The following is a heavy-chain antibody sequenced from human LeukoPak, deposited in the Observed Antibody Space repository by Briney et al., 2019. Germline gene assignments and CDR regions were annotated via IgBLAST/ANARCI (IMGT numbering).Heavy chain of an antibody. CDR1: GYTFTDYF. CDR3: ARETAAAGNYWFDP. J-gene: IGHJ5*02. CDR2: TIPKSGVT. Sequence: GASVKVSCKASGYTFTDYFIQWVRQAPGQGLEWMGWTIPKSGVTHYAQKFQGRVTMTRDTFISTAYMELSRLTSDDTAVYYCARETAAAGNYWFDPWGQGTLVTVSS. V-gene: IGHV1-2*02. D-gene: IGHD6-13*01.